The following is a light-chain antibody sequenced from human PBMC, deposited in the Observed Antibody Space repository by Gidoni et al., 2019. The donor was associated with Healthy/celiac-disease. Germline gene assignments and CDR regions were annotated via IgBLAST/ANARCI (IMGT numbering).Light chain of an antibody. CDR1: YSSNNKNY. J-gene: IGKJ1*01. V-gene: IGKV4-1*01. Sequence: YSSNNKNYLAWYQQKPGQPPKLLIYWASTRESGVPDRFSGSGSGTDFTLTISSLQAEDVAVYYCQQYYSTPWTFGQGTEVEIK. CDR2: WAS. CDR3: QQYYSTPWT.